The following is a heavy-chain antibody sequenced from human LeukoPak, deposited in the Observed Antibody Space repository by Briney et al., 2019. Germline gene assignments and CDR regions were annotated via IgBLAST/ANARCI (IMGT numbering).Heavy chain of an antibody. CDR2: IKQDGRDQ. Sequence: PGGSLRLSCAASGFTFTTHWMSWVRQAPGKGLEWVANIKQDGRDQYYVESVKGRFTISRDNRKNLLHLQMNSLRPDDSAVYYCVKDLGSAITSALALDVWGQGTTVTVSS. CDR3: VKDLGSAITSALALDV. CDR1: GFTFTTHW. V-gene: IGHV3-7*03. D-gene: IGHD2-15*01. J-gene: IGHJ6*02.